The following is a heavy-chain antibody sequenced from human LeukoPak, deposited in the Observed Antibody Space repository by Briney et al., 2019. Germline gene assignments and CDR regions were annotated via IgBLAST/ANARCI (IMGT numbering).Heavy chain of an antibody. V-gene: IGHV4-38-2*02. Sequence: SETLSLTCAVSGHSISSGYYWGWIRQPPGKGLEWIGSIYHSGSTYYNPSLKSRVTISVDTSKNQFSLKLTSVTAADTAVYYCARDGYELNWGQGTMVTVSS. D-gene: IGHD5-12*01. CDR1: GHSISSGYY. CDR2: IYHSGST. CDR3: ARDGYELN. J-gene: IGHJ3*01.